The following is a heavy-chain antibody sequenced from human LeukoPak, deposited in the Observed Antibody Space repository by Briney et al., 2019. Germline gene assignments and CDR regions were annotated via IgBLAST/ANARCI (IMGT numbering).Heavy chain of an antibody. J-gene: IGHJ5*02. CDR3: AKNKYGGQYNWFDP. V-gene: IGHV3-23*01. CDR1: GFTFSSYA. Sequence: GGSLRLSCAASGFTFSSYAMSWVRQAPGKGLEWVSAISGSGGSTYYADSVKGRFTISRDNSKNTLYLQMNSLRTEDTAVYYCAKNKYGGQYNWFDPWGQGTLVTVSS. CDR2: ISGSGGST. D-gene: IGHD3-16*01.